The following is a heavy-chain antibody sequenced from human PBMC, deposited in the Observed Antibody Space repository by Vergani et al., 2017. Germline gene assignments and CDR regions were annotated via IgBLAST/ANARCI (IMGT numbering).Heavy chain of an antibody. CDR1: GSPFSPYA. CDR3: VKDAGSYENFFDS. J-gene: IGHJ4*02. V-gene: IGHV3-23*01. Sequence: EVQLLESGGSLKQPRGPVRFSCAASGSPFSPYAMHWVRQAPGKGLEWFSALTGGGGSTYYADSFKGLFIISRDNSRDTLYLQMNSLGPEDTATYYCVKDAGSYENFFDSWGQGTLVTVSS. CDR2: LTGGGGST. D-gene: IGHD1-26*01.